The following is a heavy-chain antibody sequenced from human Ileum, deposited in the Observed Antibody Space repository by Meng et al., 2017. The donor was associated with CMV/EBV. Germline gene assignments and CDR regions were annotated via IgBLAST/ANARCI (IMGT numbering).Heavy chain of an antibody. D-gene: IGHD6-19*01. J-gene: IGHJ5*02. Sequence: GESLKTSCAASGFMFSAYGMHWVRQAPGKGLEWVAMVSYEENKMYYIDSVKGRFTISRDNSKNTLYLQMNGLRDDDTAVYYCARDLYSDGWYNYLDPWGQGTLVTVSS. V-gene: IGHV3-30-3*01. CDR1: GFMFSAYG. CDR3: ARDLYSDGWYNYLDP. CDR2: VSYEENKM.